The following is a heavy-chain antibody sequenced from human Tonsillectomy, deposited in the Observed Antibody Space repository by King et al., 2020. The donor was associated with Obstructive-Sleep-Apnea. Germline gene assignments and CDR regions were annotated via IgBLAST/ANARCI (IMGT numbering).Heavy chain of an antibody. J-gene: IGHJ4*02. CDR3: VRAQYTSSRFDY. CDR1: GFTFNTYW. CDR2: INSDASTT. D-gene: IGHD6-13*01. Sequence: VQLVESGGGLVQPGGSLRLSCAASGFTFNTYWMNWVRRAPGKGLVWVSRINSDASTTNYADSVKVRFTISRDNAKNTLYLQMNSLRAEDTAVYYCVRAQYTSSRFDYWGQGTLVTVSS. V-gene: IGHV3-74*01.